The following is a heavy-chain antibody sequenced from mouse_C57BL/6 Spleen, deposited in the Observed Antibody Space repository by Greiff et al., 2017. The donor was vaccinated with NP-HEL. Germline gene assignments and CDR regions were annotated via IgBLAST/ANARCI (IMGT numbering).Heavy chain of an antibody. Sequence: QVQLKQPGAELVMPWASVKLSCKASGYTFTSYWMHWVKQRPGQGLEWIGEIDPSDSYTNYNQKFKGKSTLTVDKSSSTAYKQLSSLTSEDSAVYYCARLGNWDEAYWGQGTLVTVSA. D-gene: IGHD4-1*01. CDR3: ARLGNWDEAY. V-gene: IGHV1-69*01. J-gene: IGHJ3*01. CDR2: IDPSDSYT. CDR1: GYTFTSYW.